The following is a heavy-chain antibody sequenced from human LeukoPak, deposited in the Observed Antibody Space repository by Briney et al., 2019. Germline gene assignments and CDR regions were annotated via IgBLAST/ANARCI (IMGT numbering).Heavy chain of an antibody. CDR2: IYYSGST. J-gene: IGHJ4*02. Sequence: PSETLSLTCTVSGGSISSYYWSWIRQPPGKGLEWIGYIYYSGSTNYNPSLKSRVTISVDTSKNQFSLKLSSVTAADTAVYYCVRHPSYFDYWGQGTLVTVSS. CDR3: VRHPSYFDY. CDR1: GGSISSYY. V-gene: IGHV4-59*08.